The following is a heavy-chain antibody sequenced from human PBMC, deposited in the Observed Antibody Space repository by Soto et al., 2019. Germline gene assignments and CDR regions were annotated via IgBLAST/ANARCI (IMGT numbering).Heavy chain of an antibody. CDR3: AKTHGVITVITSFEH. CDR1: VFTFNKYS. D-gene: IGHD3-16*01. V-gene: IGHV3-23*01. CDR2: ISGSGASK. Sequence: GGSLRFSCVASVFTFNKYSLALVRQAPGKGLECVSAISGSGASKYDADSVKGRFTISRDNSNNTLYLQMNSLRAEYTAVYYCAKTHGVITVITSFEHWGQGTTVTFSS. J-gene: IGHJ4*02.